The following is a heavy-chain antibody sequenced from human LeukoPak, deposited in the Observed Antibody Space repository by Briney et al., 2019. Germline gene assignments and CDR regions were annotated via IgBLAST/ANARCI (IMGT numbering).Heavy chain of an antibody. V-gene: IGHV3-23*01. CDR2: ISGSGGST. CDR3: ARVPRSDYSGSQHDAFDI. D-gene: IGHD1-26*01. J-gene: IGHJ3*02. CDR1: GFTFSSYG. Sequence: PGGSLRLSCAASGFTFSSYGMSWVRQAPGKGLEWVSAISGSGGSTYYADSVKGRFTISRDNSKNTLYLQMNSLRAEDTAVYYCARVPRSDYSGSQHDAFDIWGQGTMVTVSS.